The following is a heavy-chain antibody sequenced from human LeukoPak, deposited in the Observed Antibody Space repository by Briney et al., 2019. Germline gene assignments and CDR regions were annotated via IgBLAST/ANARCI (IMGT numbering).Heavy chain of an antibody. Sequence: SETLSLTCTVSGGSISSYYWSWIRQPPGKGLEWIGYIYYSGSTNYNPSLKSRVTISVDTSKNQFSLKLSSVTAADTAVYYCARHYYGSGSYYIKPDYFFDYWGQGTLVTVSS. CDR2: IYYSGST. J-gene: IGHJ4*02. V-gene: IGHV4-59*01. D-gene: IGHD3-10*01. CDR3: ARHYYGSGSYYIKPDYFFDY. CDR1: GGSISSYY.